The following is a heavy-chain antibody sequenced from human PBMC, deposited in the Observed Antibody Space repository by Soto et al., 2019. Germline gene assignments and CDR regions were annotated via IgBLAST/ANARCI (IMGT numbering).Heavy chain of an antibody. D-gene: IGHD6-13*01. J-gene: IGHJ4*02. CDR1: GFTFSSYA. Sequence: QVQLVESGGGVVQPGRSLRLSCAASGFTFSSYAMHWVRQAPGKGLEWVAVISYDGSNKYYADSVKGRFTISRDNSKNTLYLQMNSLRAEDTAVYYCARGQQLCFDYWGQGTLVPVSS. CDR2: ISYDGSNK. CDR3: ARGQQLCFDY. V-gene: IGHV3-30-3*01.